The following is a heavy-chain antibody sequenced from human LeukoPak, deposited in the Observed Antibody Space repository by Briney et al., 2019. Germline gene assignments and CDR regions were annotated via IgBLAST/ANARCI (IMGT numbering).Heavy chain of an antibody. D-gene: IGHD5-24*01. V-gene: IGHV3-21*01. J-gene: IGHJ4*02. CDR3: ARTSGNRDGYNFDY. CDR2: ISSSSSYI. Sequence: GGSLRLSCAASGFTFSSYSMNWVRQAPGKGLEWVSSISSSSSYIYYADSVKGRFTISRDNAKNSLYLQMNSLRAEDMAVYYCARTSGNRDGYNFDYWGQGTLVTVSS. CDR1: GFTFSSYS.